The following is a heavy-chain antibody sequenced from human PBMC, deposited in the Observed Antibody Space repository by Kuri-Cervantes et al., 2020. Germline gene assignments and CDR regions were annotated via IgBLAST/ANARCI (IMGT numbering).Heavy chain of an antibody. V-gene: IGHV3-66*01. CDR2: IYSGGST. CDR1: GFTVSSNY. Sequence: GESLKIPCAASGFTVSSNYMSWVRQAPGKGLEWVSVIYSGGSTYYADSVKGRFIISRDSAKNSLYLQMNSLRAEDTAVYYCARDGRELLLYYYYGMDVWGQGTTVTVSS. D-gene: IGHD1-26*01. J-gene: IGHJ6*02. CDR3: ARDGRELLLYYYYGMDV.